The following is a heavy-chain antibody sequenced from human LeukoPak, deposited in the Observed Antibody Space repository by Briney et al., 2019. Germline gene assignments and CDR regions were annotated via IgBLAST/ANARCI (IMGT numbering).Heavy chain of an antibody. CDR3: ARDGDTAMVVYY. Sequence: SETLSLTCTVSGGSISSSSYYWGWIRQPPGKGLEWIGSIYHSGSTYYNPSLKSRVTISVDTSKNQFSLKLSSVTAADTAVYYCARDGDTAMVVYYWGQGTLVTVSS. CDR2: IYHSGST. J-gene: IGHJ4*02. V-gene: IGHV4-39*07. D-gene: IGHD5-18*01. CDR1: GGSISSSSYY.